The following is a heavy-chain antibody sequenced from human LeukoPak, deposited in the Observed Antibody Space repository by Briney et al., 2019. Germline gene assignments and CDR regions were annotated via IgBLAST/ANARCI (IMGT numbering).Heavy chain of an antibody. V-gene: IGHV3-23*01. CDR1: GFTFSSNA. CDR2: ISDSGGKT. Sequence: PGGSLRLSCAASGFTFSSNAMSWVRQASGKGLEWVSAISDSGGKTYYADSVKGRFTISRDNSKNTLYLQMNSLRAEDTAVYYCAKGGGYCTSTSCYADGNWFDPWGQGTLVTVSS. D-gene: IGHD2-2*01. CDR3: AKGGGYCTSTSCYADGNWFDP. J-gene: IGHJ5*02.